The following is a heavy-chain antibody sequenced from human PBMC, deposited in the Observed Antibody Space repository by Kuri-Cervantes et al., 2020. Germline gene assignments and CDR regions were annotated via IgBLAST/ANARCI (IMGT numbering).Heavy chain of an antibody. CDR1: GFTFSDYC. CDR2: ISSSSTI. V-gene: IGHV3-69-1*01. D-gene: IGHD2-15*01. J-gene: IGHJ3*02. CDR3: ARDHCRGGSCYSFGAFDI. Sequence: GESLKISGAASGFTFSDYCMNWVRQAPGKGLEWVSSISSSSTIYYADSVKGRFTISRDNAKNSLYLQMNSLRAEDTAVYYCARDHCRGGSCYSFGAFDIWGQGTMVTVSS.